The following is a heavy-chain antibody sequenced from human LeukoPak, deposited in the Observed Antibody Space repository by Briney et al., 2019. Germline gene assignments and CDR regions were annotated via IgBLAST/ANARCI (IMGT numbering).Heavy chain of an antibody. V-gene: IGHV3-48*01. Sequence: GGSLRLSCAASGFAFKNEPMNWVRQAPGKGLEWVSHIRSDSKTIVYADSVKGRFTISRDNAKNSLSLQMNSLRAEDTAVYYCARDYNWVFDYWGQGTLVTVSS. J-gene: IGHJ4*02. CDR2: IRSDSKTI. D-gene: IGHD1-20*01. CDR1: GFAFKNEP. CDR3: ARDYNWVFDY.